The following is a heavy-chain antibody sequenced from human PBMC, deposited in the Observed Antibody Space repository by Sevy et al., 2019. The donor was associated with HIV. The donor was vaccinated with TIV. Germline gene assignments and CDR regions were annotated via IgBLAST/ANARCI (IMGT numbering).Heavy chain of an antibody. CDR1: GFTFSSYA. CDR3: AKDIATVTTYNWFDP. J-gene: IGHJ5*02. V-gene: IGHV3-23*01. D-gene: IGHD4-17*01. CDR2: IGGSGGST. Sequence: GGSLRLSCAASGFTFSSYAMSWVRQAPGKGLEWVSDIGGSGGSTYYADSVKGRFTISRDNSKNTLYLQMNSLRAEDTAVYYCAKDIATVTTYNWFDPWGQGTLVTVSS.